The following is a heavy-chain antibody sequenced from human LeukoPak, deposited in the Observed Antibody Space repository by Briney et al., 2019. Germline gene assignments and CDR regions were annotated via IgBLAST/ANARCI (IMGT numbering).Heavy chain of an antibody. CDR1: VFTFSSYG. CDR3: AKEGDDSSGYPMAEYFQH. Sequence: GGSLRLSCAASVFTFSSYGMHWVRQAPGKGLEWVAVIWYDGSNKYYADSVKGRFTISRDNSKNTLYLQMNSLRAEDTAVYYCAKEGDDSSGYPMAEYFQHWGQGTLVTVSS. CDR2: IWYDGSNK. D-gene: IGHD3-22*01. V-gene: IGHV3-33*06. J-gene: IGHJ1*01.